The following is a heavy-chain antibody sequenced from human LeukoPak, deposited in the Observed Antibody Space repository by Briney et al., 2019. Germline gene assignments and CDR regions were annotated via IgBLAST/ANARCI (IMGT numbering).Heavy chain of an antibody. Sequence: GGSLRLSCAASGFTFSSYAMYWVRQAPGKGLEYVSAISSNGGSTYYANSVKGRFTISRDNSKNTLYLQMGSLRAEDMAVYYCARYCSGGSCYTGAFDIWGQGTMVTVSS. D-gene: IGHD2-15*01. CDR3: ARYCSGGSCYTGAFDI. V-gene: IGHV3-64*01. J-gene: IGHJ3*02. CDR1: GFTFSSYA. CDR2: ISSNGGST.